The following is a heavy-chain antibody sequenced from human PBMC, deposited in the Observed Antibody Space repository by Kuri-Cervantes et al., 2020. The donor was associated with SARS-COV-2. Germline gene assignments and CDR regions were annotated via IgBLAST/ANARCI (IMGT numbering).Heavy chain of an antibody. J-gene: IGHJ5*02. CDR2: ISSSSSYI. D-gene: IGHD6-19*01. CDR3: ARAGYSSGWYPPNWFDP. Sequence: GGSLRLSCAASGFTFSSYSMNWVRQAPGKGLEWVSSISSSSSYIYYADSVKGRFTISRDNAKNSLYRQMNSLRAKDTAVYYCARAGYSSGWYPPNWFDPWGQGTLVTVSS. CDR1: GFTFSSYS. V-gene: IGHV3-21*01.